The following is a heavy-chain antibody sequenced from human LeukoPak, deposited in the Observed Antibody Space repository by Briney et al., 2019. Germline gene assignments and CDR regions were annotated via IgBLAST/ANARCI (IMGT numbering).Heavy chain of an antibody. CDR2: IYHSGST. J-gene: IGHJ6*04. V-gene: IGHV4-38-2*02. Sequence: TSETLSLTCTVSGYSISSGYYWGWIRQPPGKGLEWIGSIYHSGSTYYNPSLKSRVTISVDTSKNQFSLKLSSVTAADTAVYYCASHQDIVVVNVWGKGTTVTVSS. CDR3: ASHQDIVVVNV. CDR1: GYSISSGYY. D-gene: IGHD2-15*01.